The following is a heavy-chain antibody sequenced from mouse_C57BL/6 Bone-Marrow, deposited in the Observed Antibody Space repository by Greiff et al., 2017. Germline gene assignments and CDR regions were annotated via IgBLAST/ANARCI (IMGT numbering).Heavy chain of an antibody. D-gene: IGHD2-13*01. J-gene: IGHJ1*03. Sequence: EVQGVESGGGLVKPGGSLKLSCAASGFTFRSYAMSWVRQTPEKRLEWVATISDGGSYTYYPDNVKGRFTISRDNAKNNLYLQMSHLKSEDTAMYYCARDRSDYPYWYFDGWGTGTTVTVSS. CDR1: GFTFRSYA. CDR2: ISDGGSYT. V-gene: IGHV5-4*01. CDR3: ARDRSDYPYWYFDG.